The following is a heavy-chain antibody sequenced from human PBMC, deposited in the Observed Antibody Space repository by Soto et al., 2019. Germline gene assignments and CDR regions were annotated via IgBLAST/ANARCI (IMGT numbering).Heavy chain of an antibody. D-gene: IGHD6-13*01. J-gene: IGHJ4*02. Sequence: GGSLRLSCAASGFTFSSYDMHWVRQAPGKGLEWVSAIGTAGDTYYPGSVKGRFTISRENAKNSLYLQMNSLRAEDTAVYYCAGAFSSSWDPYYFDYWGQGTLVTVSS. V-gene: IGHV3-13*01. CDR1: GFTFSSYD. CDR2: IGTAGDT. CDR3: AGAFSSSWDPYYFDY.